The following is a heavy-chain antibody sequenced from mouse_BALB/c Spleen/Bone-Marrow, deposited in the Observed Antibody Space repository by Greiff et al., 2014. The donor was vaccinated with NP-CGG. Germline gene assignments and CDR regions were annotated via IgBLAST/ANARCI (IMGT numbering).Heavy chain of an antibody. CDR2: INPDSRTI. CDR1: GFDFSGYW. J-gene: IGHJ3*01. Sequence: VQLQQSGGGLVQPGGSLKLSCAASGFDFSGYWMTWVRQAPGKGLEWIGEINPDSRTINYKPSLKEKFIMSRDNAKNTLYLQMSKVRSEDTALYYCARNGYYGCMTYWGQGTLVTVSA. D-gene: IGHD1-2*01. V-gene: IGHV4-1*02. CDR3: ARNGYYGCMTY.